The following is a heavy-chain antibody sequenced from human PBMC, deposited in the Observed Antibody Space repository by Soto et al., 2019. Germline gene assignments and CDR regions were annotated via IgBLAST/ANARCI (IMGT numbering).Heavy chain of an antibody. CDR2: ISGSGGST. CDR1: GFTFSSYA. J-gene: IGHJ4*02. CDR3: AKVLAYCSSTSCSTYYYGSGSSPPDY. V-gene: IGHV3-23*01. D-gene: IGHD2-2*01. Sequence: EVQLLESGGGLVQPGGSLRLSCAASGFTFSSYAMSWVRQAPGKGLEWVSAISGSGGSTYYADSVKGRFTISRDNSKNTLYLQMNSLRAEDTAVYYCAKVLAYCSSTSCSTYYYGSGSSPPDYWGQGTLVTVSS.